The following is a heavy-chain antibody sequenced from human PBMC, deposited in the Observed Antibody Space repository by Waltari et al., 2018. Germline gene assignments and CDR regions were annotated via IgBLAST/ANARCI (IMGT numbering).Heavy chain of an antibody. J-gene: IGHJ4*02. CDR2: INHSGST. D-gene: IGHD2-15*01. CDR1: GGSFSGYY. V-gene: IGHV4-34*01. CDR3: ARAVRRYCSGGSCYSDY. Sequence: QVQLQQWGAGLLKPSETLSLTCAVYGGSFSGYYWSWIRQPPGKGLEWIGEINHSGSTNDNPPHKRRVTISVDTAKYQFSLKLSCVTAADTAVYYCARAVRRYCSGGSCYSDYWGQGTLVTVSS.